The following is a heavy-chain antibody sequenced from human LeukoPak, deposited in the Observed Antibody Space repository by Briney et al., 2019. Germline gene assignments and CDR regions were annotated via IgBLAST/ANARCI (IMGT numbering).Heavy chain of an antibody. V-gene: IGHV3-7*01. CDR3: ARATYSAYDFWSYWYYYYMDV. CDR1: GFTFSSYW. CDR2: IKQDGSEK. D-gene: IGHD3-3*01. J-gene: IGHJ6*03. Sequence: GGSLRLSCAASGFTFSSYWMSWVRQAPGKGLEWVANIKQDGSEKYYVDSVKGRFTISRDNAKNSLYLQMNSLRAEDTAVYYCARATYSAYDFWSYWYYYYMDVWGKGTTVTVSS.